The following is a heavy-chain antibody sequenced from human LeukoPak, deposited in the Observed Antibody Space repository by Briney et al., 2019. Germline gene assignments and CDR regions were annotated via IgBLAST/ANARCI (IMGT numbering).Heavy chain of an antibody. J-gene: IGHJ5*02. Sequence: PSETLPLTCAVYGGSFSGYYWSWIRQPPGKGLEWIGEINHSGSTNYNPSLKSRVTISVDTSKNQFSLKLSSVTAADTAVYYCAGSIRYYDILTWGQGTLVTVSS. V-gene: IGHV4-34*01. CDR1: GGSFSGYY. CDR3: AGSIRYYDILT. CDR2: INHSGST. D-gene: IGHD3-9*01.